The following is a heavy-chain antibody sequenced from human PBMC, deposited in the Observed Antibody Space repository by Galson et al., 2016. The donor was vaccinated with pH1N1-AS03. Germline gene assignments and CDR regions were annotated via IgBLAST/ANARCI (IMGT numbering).Heavy chain of an antibody. J-gene: IGHJ4*02. Sequence: SVKVSCKASGYTFTGHYIHWVRQAPGQGLEWMGWINPNSGDTNNAQKFEGRVTMTRDTSISTAYMEVNRLISDDTAAYYCARDRTAAPSYYYYMDDWGQGTLVTVSS. CDR2: INPNSGDT. V-gene: IGHV1-2*02. CDR3: ARDRTAAPSYYYYMDD. D-gene: IGHD6-13*01. CDR1: GYTFTGHY.